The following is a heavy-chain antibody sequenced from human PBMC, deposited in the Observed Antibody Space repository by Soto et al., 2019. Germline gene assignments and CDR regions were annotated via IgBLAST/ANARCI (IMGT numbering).Heavy chain of an antibody. D-gene: IGHD1-26*01. CDR2: INPNSGGT. Sequence: ASVKVSCKASGYTFTGYYMHWVRQAPGQGLEWMGWINPNSGGTNYAQKFQGRVTMTRDTSISTAYMELSRLRSDDTAVYYCARERWEGAPHDAFDISGQGTMATV. CDR1: GYTFTGYY. V-gene: IGHV1-2*02. CDR3: ARERWEGAPHDAFDI. J-gene: IGHJ3*02.